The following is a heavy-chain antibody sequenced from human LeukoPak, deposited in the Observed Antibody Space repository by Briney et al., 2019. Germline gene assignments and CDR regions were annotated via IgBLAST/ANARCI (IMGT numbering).Heavy chain of an antibody. D-gene: IGHD2-15*01. Sequence: HSGGSLILSCTASGFPFNTYWMHWVRRAPGKGLEWVSLITGDGSTTNYADSVKGRFTISRDNVKNTVYLQMNSLRAEDTAVYFCARDKGYSSDYWGQGTLVTVSS. CDR2: ITGDGSTT. J-gene: IGHJ4*02. CDR1: GFPFNTYW. V-gene: IGHV3-74*01. CDR3: ARDKGYSSDY.